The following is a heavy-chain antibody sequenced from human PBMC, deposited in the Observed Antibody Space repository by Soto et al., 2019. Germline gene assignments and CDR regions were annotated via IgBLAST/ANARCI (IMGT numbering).Heavy chain of an antibody. V-gene: IGHV3-7*01. Sequence: EVQLVESGGGLVQPGGSLRLSCVASGLTFSSWMSWVRQAPGKGLEWVAMTTQDGSGKHYVDSVKGRFTISRDSAKNSMYLQMNSLTVEDTAMYYCASLDTAMIKTAGYWGQGTQFTVSS. CDR3: ASLDTAMIKTAGY. CDR1: GLTFSSW. CDR2: TTQDGSGK. D-gene: IGHD5-18*01. J-gene: IGHJ4*02.